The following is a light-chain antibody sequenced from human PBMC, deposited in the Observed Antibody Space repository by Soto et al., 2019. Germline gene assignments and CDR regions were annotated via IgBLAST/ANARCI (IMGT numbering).Light chain of an antibody. CDR1: QSVSSS. CDR2: GAS. J-gene: IGKJ1*01. CDR3: QQYDNWPWT. V-gene: IGKV3-15*01. Sequence: EIVMTQSPATLSVSPGEGATLSCRASQSVSSSLAWYQQNPGQAPRLLIYGASTRAAGFPARFSGSGSGTDFTLTISSLQSEDFAVYYCQQYDNWPWTFGQGTKVDIK.